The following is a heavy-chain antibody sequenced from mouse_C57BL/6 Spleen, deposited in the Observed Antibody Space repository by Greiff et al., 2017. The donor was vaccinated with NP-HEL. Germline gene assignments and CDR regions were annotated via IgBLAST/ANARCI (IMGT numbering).Heavy chain of an antibody. CDR3: ARETGTRGYFDV. Sequence: VQLQQSGAELVKPGASVKLSCKASGYTFTSYWMQWVKQRPGQGLEWIGEIDPSDSYTNYNQKFKGKATLTVDTSSSTAYMQLSSLTSEDSAVYYWARETGTRGYFDVWGTGTTVTVSS. J-gene: IGHJ1*03. D-gene: IGHD4-1*01. CDR2: IDPSDSYT. CDR1: GYTFTSYW. V-gene: IGHV1-50*01.